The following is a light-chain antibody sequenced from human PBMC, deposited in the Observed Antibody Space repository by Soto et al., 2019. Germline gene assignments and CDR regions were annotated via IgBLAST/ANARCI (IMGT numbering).Light chain of an antibody. CDR1: QSISSW. V-gene: IGKV1-5*03. CDR3: QQYNSYPWT. CDR2: TAS. J-gene: IGKJ1*01. Sequence: DIQMTQSPSTLSASVGDRVTITCRASQSISSWLAWYQQKPGKAPKSLIYTASSLESGVQSRFSGSGSGTEFTRTIRSQETDDFATYYCQQYNSYPWTFAQGTKQEIK.